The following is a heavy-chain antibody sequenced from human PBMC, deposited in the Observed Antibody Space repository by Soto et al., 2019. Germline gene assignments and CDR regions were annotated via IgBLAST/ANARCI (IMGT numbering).Heavy chain of an antibody. J-gene: IGHJ4*02. CDR3: AKDLGVHYDYVWGSYRHPVDY. CDR2: ISYDGSNK. Sequence: QVQLVESGGGVVQPGRSLRLSCAASGFTFSSYGMHWVRQAPGKGLEWVAVISYDGSNKYYADSVKGRFTISRDNSKNXLXLXXNSLRAEDTAVYYCAKDLGVHYDYVWGSYRHPVDYWGQGTLVTVSS. CDR1: GFTFSSYG. V-gene: IGHV3-30*18. D-gene: IGHD3-16*02.